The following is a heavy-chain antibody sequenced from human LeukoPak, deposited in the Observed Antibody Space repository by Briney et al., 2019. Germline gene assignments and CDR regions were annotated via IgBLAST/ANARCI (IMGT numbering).Heavy chain of an antibody. V-gene: IGHV1-8*01. J-gene: IGHJ6*02. CDR1: GYTFTSYD. CDR2: MNPNSGNT. Sequence: ASVKVSCKASGYTFTSYDINWVRQATGQGLEWMGWMNPNSGNTGYAQKFQGRVTMTRNTSISTACMELSSLRSEDTAVYYCARGVPDIYYYYGMDVWGQGTTVTVSS. CDR3: ARGVPDIYYYYGMDV.